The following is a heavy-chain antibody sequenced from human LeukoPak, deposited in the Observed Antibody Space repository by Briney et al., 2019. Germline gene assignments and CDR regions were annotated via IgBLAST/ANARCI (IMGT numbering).Heavy chain of an antibody. D-gene: IGHD2-2*01. CDR2: ISGSGGST. Sequence: PGGSLRLSCAASGFTFSSFAMSWVRQAPGKGLEWVSGISGSGGSTYYADSVKGRFTISRDNSKNTLNLQINSLTAEDTAVYYCAKRHCSSTHCYAFDYWGQGTLVTVSS. J-gene: IGHJ4*02. CDR1: GFTFSSFA. CDR3: AKRHCSSTHCYAFDY. V-gene: IGHV3-23*01.